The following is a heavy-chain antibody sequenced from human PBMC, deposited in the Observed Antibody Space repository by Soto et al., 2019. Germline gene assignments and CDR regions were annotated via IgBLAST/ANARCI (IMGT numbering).Heavy chain of an antibody. J-gene: IGHJ5*02. Sequence: SVKVSCKASGGTFSRYAISWVRQAPGQGLEWMGGIIPIFGTANYAQKFQGRVTITADESTSTACMELSSLRFEDTAVYYCARAIVGPTTTGWLDPWGQGTLVTVSS. V-gene: IGHV1-69*13. D-gene: IGHD1-26*01. CDR2: IIPIFGTA. CDR1: GGTFSRYA. CDR3: ARAIVGPTTTGWLDP.